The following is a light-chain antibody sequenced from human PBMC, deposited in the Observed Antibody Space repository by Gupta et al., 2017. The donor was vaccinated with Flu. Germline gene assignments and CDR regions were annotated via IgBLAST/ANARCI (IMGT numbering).Light chain of an antibody. V-gene: IGLV2-14*03. J-gene: IGLJ3*02. CDR2: DVR. CDR3: SSYTSSRTWV. Sequence: ITDVRNRPSGVAIRFSSSRSGNTASLTISGLHAEDEADYYCSSYTSSRTWVFGGGTKLTVL.